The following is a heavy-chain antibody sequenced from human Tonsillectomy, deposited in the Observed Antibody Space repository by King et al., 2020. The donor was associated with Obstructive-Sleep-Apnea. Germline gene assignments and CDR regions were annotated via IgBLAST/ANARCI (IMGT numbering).Heavy chain of an antibody. V-gene: IGHV5-51*01. CDR1: GYSFTSYW. D-gene: IGHD3-22*01. J-gene: IGHJ4*02. Sequence: VQSGAEVKKPGESLKISCKGSGYSFTSYWIGWVRQMPGKGLEWMGIIYPGDSDTRYSPSFQGPVTISADKSISTAYLQWSSLKASDTAMYYCARQTDYYDSSGYYSLGRYFDYWGQGTLVTVSS. CDR2: IYPGDSDT. CDR3: ARQTDYYDSSGYYSLGRYFDY.